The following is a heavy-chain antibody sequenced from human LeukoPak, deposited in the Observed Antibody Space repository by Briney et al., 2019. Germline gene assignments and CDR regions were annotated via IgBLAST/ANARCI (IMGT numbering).Heavy chain of an antibody. D-gene: IGHD2-2*01. V-gene: IGHV4-38-2*01. J-gene: IGHJ5*02. Sequence: SETLSLTCAVSGYSISSGYYWGWIRQPPGKGLEWIGSIYHSGSTYYNPSLKSRVTISVDTSKNQFSLKLSSVTAADTAVYYCARRDGVVSAAYWFDPWGQGTLVTVSS. CDR2: IYHSGST. CDR3: ARRDGVVSAAYWFDP. CDR1: GYSISSGYY.